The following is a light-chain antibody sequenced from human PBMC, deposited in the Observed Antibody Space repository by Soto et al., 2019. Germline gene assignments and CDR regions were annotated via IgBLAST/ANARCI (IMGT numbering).Light chain of an antibody. CDR2: WAS. V-gene: IGKV4-1*01. Sequence: DIEVTQSPESLSVSLGERATINCKSSQTVLSNSNENNFLAWYQQKPGQPPKLLIYWASTREFGVPARFSGSGSGTDFTLTISSLQAEDVAVYYCQQYYSSPFTFGPGTKADIK. CDR1: QTVLSNSNENNF. CDR3: QQYYSSPFT. J-gene: IGKJ3*01.